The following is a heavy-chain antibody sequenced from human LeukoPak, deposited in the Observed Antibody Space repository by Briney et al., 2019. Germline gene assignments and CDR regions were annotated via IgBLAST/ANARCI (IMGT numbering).Heavy chain of an antibody. CDR3: AKVPYSDYGSGRPPFMDV. V-gene: IGHV3-23*01. CDR2: ISDSGDNT. Sequence: GGSLRLSCAASGFTFSSYAMSWVRQAPGKGLDWVATISDSGDNTYYADSVEGRFTISRDNSKNTLYLQMNSLRDEDTAIYYCAKVPYSDYGSGRPPFMDVWGQGTTDAISS. CDR1: GFTFSSYA. J-gene: IGHJ6*02. D-gene: IGHD3-10*01.